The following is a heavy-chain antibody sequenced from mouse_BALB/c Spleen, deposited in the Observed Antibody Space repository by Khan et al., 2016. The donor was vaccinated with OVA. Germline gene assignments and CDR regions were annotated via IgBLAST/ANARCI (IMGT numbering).Heavy chain of an antibody. CDR2: ISSGSSTI. J-gene: IGHJ4*01. V-gene: IGHV5-17*02. Sequence: EVELVESGGGLVQPGGSRKLSCAASGFTFSNFEIHWVRQAPEKGLEWVAYISSGSSTIYYADTVKGRFTISRDNPKNTLFLQMTSLRSEDTAMYYCARRRIYDGYYGGAMDYWGQGTSVTVSS. CDR3: ARRRIYDGYYGGAMDY. D-gene: IGHD2-3*01. CDR1: GFTFSNFE.